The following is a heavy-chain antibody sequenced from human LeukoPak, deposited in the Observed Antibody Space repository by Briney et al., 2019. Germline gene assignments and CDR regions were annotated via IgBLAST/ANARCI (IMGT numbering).Heavy chain of an antibody. CDR1: GFTFSSYG. V-gene: IGHV3-33*01. CDR3: VREARGYHYTYFDY. CDR2: IWYDGSNK. D-gene: IGHD5-18*01. J-gene: IGHJ4*02. Sequence: GGSLRLSCAASGFTFSSYGMHWVRQAPGKGLEWVAVIWYDGSNKYYADSVKGRFTISRDNSKNTLYLQMNSLRAEDTAVYYCVREARGYHYTYFDYWGQGTLVTVSS.